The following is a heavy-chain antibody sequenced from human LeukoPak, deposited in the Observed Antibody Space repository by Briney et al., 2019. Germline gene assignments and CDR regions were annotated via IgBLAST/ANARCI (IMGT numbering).Heavy chain of an antibody. D-gene: IGHD3-10*01. CDR2: IYSGGST. J-gene: IGHJ4*02. Sequence: PGGSLRLSCAASGFTVSSNYMIWVRQAPGKGLEWASVIYSGGSTYYADSVKGRFTISRDNSKNTLYLQMNSLRAEDTAVYYCARGPSYYGSEPPLYWGQGTLVTVSS. CDR3: ARGPSYYGSEPPLY. V-gene: IGHV3-66*01. CDR1: GFTVSSNY.